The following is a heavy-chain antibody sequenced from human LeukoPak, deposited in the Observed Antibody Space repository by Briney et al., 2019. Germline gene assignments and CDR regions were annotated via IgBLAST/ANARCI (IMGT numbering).Heavy chain of an antibody. Sequence: ASVKVSYKASGYTFTGYYMHWVRQAPGQGLEWMGWINPNSGGTNYAQNFQGWVTMTRDTSISTAYMELSRLRSDDTAVYYCARDPGTTVVNPPAYWGQGTLVTVSS. CDR2: INPNSGGT. J-gene: IGHJ1*01. CDR1: GYTFTGYY. D-gene: IGHD4-23*01. V-gene: IGHV1-2*04. CDR3: ARDPGTTVVNPPAY.